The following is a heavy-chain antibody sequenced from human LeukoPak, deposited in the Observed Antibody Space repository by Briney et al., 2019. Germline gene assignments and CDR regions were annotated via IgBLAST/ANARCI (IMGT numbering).Heavy chain of an antibody. Sequence: PSETLSLTCTVSGGSISSGSYYWSWIRQPPGKGLERIGYIYYSGSTNYNPSLKSRVTISVDTSKNQFSLKVSSVTAADTAVYYCARQGRHIAAAGHWYFDLWGRGTLVTVSS. CDR3: ARQGRHIAAAGHWYFDL. D-gene: IGHD6-13*01. V-gene: IGHV4-61*01. CDR1: GGSISSGSYY. J-gene: IGHJ2*01. CDR2: IYYSGST.